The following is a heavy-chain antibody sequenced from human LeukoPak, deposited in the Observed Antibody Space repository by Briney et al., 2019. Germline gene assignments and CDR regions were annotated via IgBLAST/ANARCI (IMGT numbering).Heavy chain of an antibody. D-gene: IGHD3-22*01. J-gene: IGHJ3*02. V-gene: IGHV4-34*01. CDR3: ARYHDSSGYSQFDAFDI. CDR1: GGSFSGYY. Sequence: PSETLSLTCAVYGGSFSGYYWSWIRQPPGKGLEWIGEINHSESTNYNPSLKSRVTISVDTSKNLFSLRLSSVTAADTAVYYCARYHDSSGYSQFDAFDIWGQGIMVTVSS. CDR2: INHSEST.